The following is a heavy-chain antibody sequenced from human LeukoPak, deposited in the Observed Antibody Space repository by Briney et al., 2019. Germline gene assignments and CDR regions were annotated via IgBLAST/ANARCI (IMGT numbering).Heavy chain of an antibody. CDR3: ARDSMIAPGAFDI. CDR1: GGSISSYY. CDR2: IYYSGST. D-gene: IGHD3-22*01. V-gene: IGHV4-59*01. Sequence: SETLSLTCTVSGGSISSYYWSWIRQPPGKGLEWIGYIYYSGSTNYNPSLKSRVTISVDTSKNQFSLKLSSVTAADTAVYYCARDSMIAPGAFDIWGQGTMVTVSS. J-gene: IGHJ3*02.